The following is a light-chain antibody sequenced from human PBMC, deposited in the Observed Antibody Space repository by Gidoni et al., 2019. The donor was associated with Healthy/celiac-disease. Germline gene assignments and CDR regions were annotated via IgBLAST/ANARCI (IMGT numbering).Light chain of an antibody. CDR1: QSISSW. CDR2: DAS. CDR3: QQYNSALT. V-gene: IGKV1-5*01. Sequence: DIQMTQSPSTLSASVGGRVTITCRASQSISSWLAWYQQQPGKAPQLLIYDASSLESGVPSRFSGSGSVTEFTLTISSLQPDDFATYYCQQYNSALTFGGGTKVEIK. J-gene: IGKJ4*01.